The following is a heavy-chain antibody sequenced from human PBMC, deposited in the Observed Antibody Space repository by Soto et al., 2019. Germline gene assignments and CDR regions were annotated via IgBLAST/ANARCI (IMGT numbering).Heavy chain of an antibody. D-gene: IGHD2-2*01. V-gene: IGHV1-18*01. J-gene: IGHJ5*02. CDR2: ISLYSDGT. Sequence: ASVKVSCKTSGYTFSNYGITWVRQAPGQPLEWLGWISLYSDGTNYAQKFQGRVSMTTDTSTTTAYMELRSLRSDDTAAYYCARVVPGAEAWFGPWGQGXLVTVYS. CDR3: ARVVPGAEAWFGP. CDR1: GYTFSNYG.